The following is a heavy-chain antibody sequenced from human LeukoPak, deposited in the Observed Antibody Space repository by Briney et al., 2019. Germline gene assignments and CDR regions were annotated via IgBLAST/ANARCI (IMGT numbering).Heavy chain of an antibody. V-gene: IGHV4-39*07. CDR3: AREVNEIAAAGSIAG. Sequence: SETLSLTCTVSGGSISSSSYYWGWIRQPPGKGLEWIGSIYYSGSTYYNPSLKSRVTISVDTSKNQFSLKLSSVTAADTAVYYCAREVNEIAAAGSIAGWGQGTLVTVSS. J-gene: IGHJ4*02. D-gene: IGHD6-13*01. CDR1: GGSISSSSYY. CDR2: IYYSGST.